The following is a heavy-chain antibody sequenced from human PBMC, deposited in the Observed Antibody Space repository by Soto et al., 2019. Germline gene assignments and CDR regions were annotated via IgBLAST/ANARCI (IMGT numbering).Heavy chain of an antibody. CDR1: GFTFSSYA. CDR2: ISGSGGST. Sequence: GGSLRLSCAASGFTFSSYAMSWVRQAPGKGLEWVSAISGSGGSTYYADSVKGRFTISRDNSKNTLYLQMNSLRAEDTAVYYCATSPGFGELSPFDYWGQGTLVTVSS. D-gene: IGHD3-10*01. J-gene: IGHJ4*02. CDR3: ATSPGFGELSPFDY. V-gene: IGHV3-23*01.